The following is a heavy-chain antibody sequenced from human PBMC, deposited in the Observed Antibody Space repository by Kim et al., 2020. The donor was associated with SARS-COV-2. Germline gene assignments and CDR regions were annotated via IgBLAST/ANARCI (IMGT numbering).Heavy chain of an antibody. CDR2: IIPIFGTA. CDR3: AREVGCSSTSCYFGGGFDP. D-gene: IGHD2-2*01. Sequence: SVKVSCKASGGTFSSYAISWVRQAPGQGLEWMGGIIPIFGTANYAQKFQGRVTITADESTSTAYMELSSLRSEDTAVYYCAREVGCSSTSCYFGGGFDPWGQGTLVTVSS. J-gene: IGHJ5*02. CDR1: GGTFSSYA. V-gene: IGHV1-69*13.